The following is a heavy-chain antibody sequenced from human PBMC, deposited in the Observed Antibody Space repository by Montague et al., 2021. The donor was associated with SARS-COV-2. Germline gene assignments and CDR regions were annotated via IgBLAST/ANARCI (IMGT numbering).Heavy chain of an antibody. Sequence: SETLSLTCTVSGGSISGFYWSWFRQPPGKGLEWIGFISDRGGTNYNPPPTSRVTMSVATSKNQFSLKVNSVTAADTAVYYCARHYSATLPAVYWGQGTLVTVSS. CDR1: GGSISGFY. CDR3: ARHYSATLPAVY. J-gene: IGHJ4*02. CDR2: ISDRGGT. D-gene: IGHD2-15*01. V-gene: IGHV4-59*08.